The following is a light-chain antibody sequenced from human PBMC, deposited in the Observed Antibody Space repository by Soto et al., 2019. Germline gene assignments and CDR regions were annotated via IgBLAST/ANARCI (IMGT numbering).Light chain of an antibody. CDR3: QQYNNLPPHT. J-gene: IGKJ2*01. V-gene: IGKV3-15*01. CDR2: GAS. CDR1: QSVNNN. Sequence: EIILTQAPAALSVSPGERATLSCRASQSVNNNLAWYQQKPGQAPRLLIYGASTRATGIPGSFRGSGSGTEFTLTITSLQSEDVAVYFCQQYNNLPPHTFGQGTKLEIK.